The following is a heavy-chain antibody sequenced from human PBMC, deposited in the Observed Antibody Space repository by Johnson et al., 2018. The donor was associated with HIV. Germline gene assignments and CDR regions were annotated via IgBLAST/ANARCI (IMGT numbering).Heavy chain of an antibody. J-gene: IGHJ3*02. CDR1: GFTFSDYY. Sequence: QVLLVESGGGLVKPGGSLRLSCAVSGFTFSDYYMSWIRQAPGKGLEWVSYISSSGSTIYYADSVKGRFTISRDNAKNSLYLQMNSLKTEDTAVYYCTTDWYSSSWYGALDAFDIWGQGTMVTVSS. D-gene: IGHD6-13*01. V-gene: IGHV3-11*01. CDR2: ISSSGSTI. CDR3: TTDWYSSSWYGALDAFDI.